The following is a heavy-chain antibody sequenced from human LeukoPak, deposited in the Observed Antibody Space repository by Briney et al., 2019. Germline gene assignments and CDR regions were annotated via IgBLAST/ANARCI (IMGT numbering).Heavy chain of an antibody. J-gene: IGHJ5*02. CDR1: GYTFTGYY. CDR2: INPNNGDT. V-gene: IGHV1-2*02. CDR3: ARSDSGSYKRWFDP. D-gene: IGHD1-26*01. Sequence: ASVKVSCKASGYTFTGYYIHWVRQAPGQGLEWMGWINPNNGDTNFAQKFQGRVTMTRDTSISTVYMELSRLRSDDTAVYYCARSDSGSYKRWFDPWGQGTLVTVSS.